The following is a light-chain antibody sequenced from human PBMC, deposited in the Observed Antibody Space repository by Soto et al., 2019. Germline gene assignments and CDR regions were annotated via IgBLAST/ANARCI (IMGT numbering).Light chain of an antibody. J-gene: IGLJ2*01. Sequence: QSVLTQPPSTSGTPGQRVTISCSGSSSNIGSNNVNWYQQLPRSAPKLLIYSTSQRPSGAPDRFSGSKSGTSASLAISGLQSEDEADYYCVAWDDRLNGVAFGGGTKLTVL. CDR1: SSNIGSNN. V-gene: IGLV1-44*01. CDR3: VAWDDRLNGVA. CDR2: STS.